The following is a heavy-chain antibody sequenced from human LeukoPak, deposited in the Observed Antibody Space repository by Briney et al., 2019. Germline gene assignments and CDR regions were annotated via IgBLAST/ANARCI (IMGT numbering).Heavy chain of an antibody. Sequence: PGKSLRLSSVASGFTFSTYGVHWVRQAPGKGLEWVAVIWYDGSNDHYAESVKGRFTISRDNSKNTVYLQMNSLRAEDTAVYYCARDQGGTISVFDYWGQGTLVTVSS. CDR3: ARDQGGTISVFDY. D-gene: IGHD1-1*01. CDR1: GFTFSTYG. J-gene: IGHJ4*02. V-gene: IGHV3-33*08. CDR2: IWYDGSND.